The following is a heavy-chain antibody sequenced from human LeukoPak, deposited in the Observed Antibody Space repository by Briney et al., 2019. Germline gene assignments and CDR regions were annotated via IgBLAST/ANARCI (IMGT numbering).Heavy chain of an antibody. V-gene: IGHV3-11*04. CDR3: AREGSWSYYPPDYYYYYMDV. CDR2: ISSSGSTL. Sequence: KPGGSLRLSCAASGFTFSDYYMSWIRQAPRKGLEWVSYISSSGSTLYYADSVKGRFTISRDHAQNSLYLQMNRLSSEDTAVYYCAREGSWSYYPPDYYYYYMDVWGKGTTVTVSS. J-gene: IGHJ6*03. D-gene: IGHD1-26*01. CDR1: GFTFSDYY.